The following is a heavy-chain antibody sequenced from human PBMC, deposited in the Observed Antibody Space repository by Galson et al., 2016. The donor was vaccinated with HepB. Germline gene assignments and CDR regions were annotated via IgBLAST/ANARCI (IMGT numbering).Heavy chain of an antibody. CDR2: INSAGSK. CDR1: GFSVRNHH. Sequence: SLRLSCAVSGFSVRNHHINWVRQTPGKGLEWASVINSAGSKYYADSVEGRFTVSRDNSKNTVYLQMNNLRAEDTAVYYCARDPSDGSRPLWGLGTLVTVSS. D-gene: IGHD3-10*01. V-gene: IGHV3-53*01. CDR3: ARDPSDGSRPL. J-gene: IGHJ4*02.